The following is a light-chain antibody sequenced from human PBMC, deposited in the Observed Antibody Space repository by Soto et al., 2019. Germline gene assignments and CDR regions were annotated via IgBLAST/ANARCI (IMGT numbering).Light chain of an antibody. CDR3: QQRHMWPIT. V-gene: IGKV3-11*01. CDR2: DAY. CDR1: QSFRGL. J-gene: IGKJ1*01. Sequence: EVVLTQSPVTLPLSPGERATLSCRASQSFRGLLAWYQQKPGQAPRLLIYDAYNRATGIPPRFSGSGSGTDFTLTISSLEPEDSAVYYCQQRHMWPITFGQGTKVDIK.